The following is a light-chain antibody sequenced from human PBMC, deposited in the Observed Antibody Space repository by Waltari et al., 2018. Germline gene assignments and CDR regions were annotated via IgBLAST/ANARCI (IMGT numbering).Light chain of an antibody. CDR1: SSNIGNDY. J-gene: IGLJ2*01. CDR2: ENT. CDR3: GTWDTSLSALI. Sequence: QSVLTQPPSVSAAPGQKVTISCSGSSSNIGNDYVSWYQQLPGTAPKLFINENTKRPSGIPDRSSGSKSGTSATLGITGLQTGDEADYYCGTWDTSLSALIFGGGTKLTVL. V-gene: IGLV1-51*02.